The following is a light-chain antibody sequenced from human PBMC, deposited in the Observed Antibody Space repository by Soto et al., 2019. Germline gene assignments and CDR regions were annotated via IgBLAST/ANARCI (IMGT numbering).Light chain of an antibody. CDR3: QQSHSPPFT. V-gene: IGKV1-39*01. J-gene: IGKJ2*01. CDR1: QIISNY. Sequence: DIQMTQSPSSLSASVGERVTITCRASQIISNYLNWYQQKPGKAPKLLIYATSSMQSGVPSSFSGSGSGTDFTLTISSLQPEDFATYYCQQSHSPPFTFGQGTKLEIK. CDR2: ATS.